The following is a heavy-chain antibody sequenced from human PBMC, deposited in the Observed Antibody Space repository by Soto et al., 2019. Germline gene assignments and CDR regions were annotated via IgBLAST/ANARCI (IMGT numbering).Heavy chain of an antibody. D-gene: IGHD6-19*01. V-gene: IGHV4-30-2*01. Sequence: SETLSLTCAVSGGSISSGGYSWSWIRQPPGKGLEWIGYFSQSGSTYYNPSLKSRVTISVDRSKNQFSLKLSSVTAADTVVYYCARGGLLPDYWGQGILVTVSS. CDR3: ARGGLLPDY. J-gene: IGHJ4*02. CDR1: GGSISSGGYS. CDR2: FSQSGST.